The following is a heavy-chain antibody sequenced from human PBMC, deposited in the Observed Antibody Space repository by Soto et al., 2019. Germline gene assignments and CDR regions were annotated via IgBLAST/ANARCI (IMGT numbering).Heavy chain of an antibody. CDR2: IKQDGSEK. D-gene: IGHD3-3*01. Sequence: GGSLRLSCAASGFTFSSYWMSWVRQAPGKGLEWVANIKQDGSEKYYVDSVKGRFTISRDNAKNSLYLQMNSLRAEDTAVYYCARDESELWSGGDAFDIWGQGTMVTVSS. CDR1: GFTFSSYW. J-gene: IGHJ3*02. CDR3: ARDESELWSGGDAFDI. V-gene: IGHV3-7*01.